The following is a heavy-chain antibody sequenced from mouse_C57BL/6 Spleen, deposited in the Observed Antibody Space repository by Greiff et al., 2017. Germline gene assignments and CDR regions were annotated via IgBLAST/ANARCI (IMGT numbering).Heavy chain of an antibody. CDR1: GYAFSSYW. V-gene: IGHV1-80*01. Sequence: QVQLQQSGAELVKPGASVKISCKASGYAFSSYWMNWVKQRPGKGLEWIGQIYPGDGDTNYNGKFKGKATLTADKSSSTAYMQLSSLTSEDSAVYFCARNWDENYAMDYWGQGTSVTVSS. CDR2: IYPGDGDT. D-gene: IGHD4-1*01. J-gene: IGHJ4*01. CDR3: ARNWDENYAMDY.